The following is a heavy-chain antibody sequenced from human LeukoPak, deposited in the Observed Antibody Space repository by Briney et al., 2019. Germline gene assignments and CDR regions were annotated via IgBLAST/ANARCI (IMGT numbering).Heavy chain of an antibody. Sequence: GGSLRLSCAASGFTFSSYEMNWVRQAPGKWLEWVGRIKSKTDDRTTDYVAPVKGRFTISRDDSKNTLYLQMNSLKTEDTAVYYCTIYYYDTPFDYWGQGTLVTVSS. CDR1: GFTFSSYE. D-gene: IGHD5/OR15-5a*01. CDR2: IKSKTDDRTT. CDR3: TIYYYDTPFDY. V-gene: IGHV3-15*01. J-gene: IGHJ4*02.